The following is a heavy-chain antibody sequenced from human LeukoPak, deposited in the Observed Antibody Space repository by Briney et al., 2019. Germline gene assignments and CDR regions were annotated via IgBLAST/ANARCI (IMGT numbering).Heavy chain of an antibody. D-gene: IGHD5-18*01. CDR3: AREDRYSYGYGYYHYYMDV. J-gene: IGHJ6*03. Sequence: SETLSLTCTVSGGSISSGNYYWTWIRQPAGKGLEWIGRIYTSGSTEYNPSLQSRVTISLDTSKNQFSLKLSSVTATDTAVYHCAREDRYSYGYGYYHYYMDVWGKGTTVTISS. CDR1: GGSISSGNYY. CDR2: IYTSGST. V-gene: IGHV4-61*02.